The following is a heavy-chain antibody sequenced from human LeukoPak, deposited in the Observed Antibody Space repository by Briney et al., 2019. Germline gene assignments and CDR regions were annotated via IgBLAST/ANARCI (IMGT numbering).Heavy chain of an antibody. CDR2: ISYDGTNK. CDR3: ARDRSSYEYYFDY. D-gene: IGHD5-12*01. CDR1: GFPFSNYA. Sequence: GGSLRLSCAASGFPFSNYAMHWVRQAPGKGLEWVAVISYDGTNKYYADSVKGRFTISRDNSKNTLYLQMSSLRAEDTAVYYCARDRSSYEYYFDYWGQGTLVTVSS. V-gene: IGHV3-30-3*01. J-gene: IGHJ4*02.